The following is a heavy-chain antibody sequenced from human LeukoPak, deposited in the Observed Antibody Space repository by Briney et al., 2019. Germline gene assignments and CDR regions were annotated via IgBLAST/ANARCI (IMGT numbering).Heavy chain of an antibody. D-gene: IGHD3-10*01. Sequence: SETLSLTCAVYGGSFSGYYWSWIRQPPGKGLEWIGEINHSGSTNYNPSLKSRVTISVDTSKNQFSLKLSSVTAADTAVYYCARRFYYYGSGSTDYWGQGTLVTVCS. CDR3: ARRFYYYGSGSTDY. CDR2: INHSGST. V-gene: IGHV4-34*01. J-gene: IGHJ4*02. CDR1: GGSFSGYY.